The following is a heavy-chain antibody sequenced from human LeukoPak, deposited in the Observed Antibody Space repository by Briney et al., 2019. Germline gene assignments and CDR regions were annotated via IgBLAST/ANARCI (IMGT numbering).Heavy chain of an antibody. J-gene: IGHJ4*02. D-gene: IGHD3-22*01. CDR2: ISGSGGST. Sequence: GSLRLSCAASGFTFSSYAMSWVRQAPGKGLEWVSAISGSGGSTYYADSVKGRFTISRDNSKNTLYLQMNSLRAEDTAVYYCATHYYDSSGYYSPDYWGQGTLVTVSS. V-gene: IGHV3-23*01. CDR1: GFTFSSYA. CDR3: ATHYYDSSGYYSPDY.